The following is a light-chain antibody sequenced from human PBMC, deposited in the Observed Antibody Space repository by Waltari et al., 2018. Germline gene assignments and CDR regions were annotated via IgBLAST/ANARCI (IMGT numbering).Light chain of an antibody. J-gene: IGKJ5*01. CDR2: WAS. Sequence: EIVMTQSPDPLAVSLGERAAINCKSSRSVLYKSNNKNYLAWYQQKPRQPPKLLINWASSRESGVPDRFSGSGSGTDFTLTISSLQAEDVAVYYCQQYYSSPISFGQGTRLEIK. V-gene: IGKV4-1*01. CDR3: QQYYSSPIS. CDR1: RSVLYKSNNKNY.